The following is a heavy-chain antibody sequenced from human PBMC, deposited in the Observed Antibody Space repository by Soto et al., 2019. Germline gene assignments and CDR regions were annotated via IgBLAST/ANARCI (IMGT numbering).Heavy chain of an antibody. CDR3: ARDRFGLFDS. CDR2: ISSSATTI. V-gene: IGHV3-11*01. CDR1: GFTLSEYY. J-gene: IGHJ4*02. D-gene: IGHD3-3*01. Sequence: PGGSLRLSCAASGFTLSEYYMSWVRQAPGKSLGWISYISSSATTIHYADSVKGRFTISRDNAKNSLFLQMNSLTAADTAVYYCARDRFGLFDSWGQGALVTVSS.